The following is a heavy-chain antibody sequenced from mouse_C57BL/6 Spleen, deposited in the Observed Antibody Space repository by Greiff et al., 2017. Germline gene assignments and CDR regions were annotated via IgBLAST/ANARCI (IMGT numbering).Heavy chain of an antibody. D-gene: IGHD1-1*01. CDR2: INPGSGGT. CDR1: GYAFTNYL. V-gene: IGHV1-54*01. Sequence: QVQLKQSGAELVRPGTSVKVSCKASGYAFTNYLIEWVKQRPGQGLEWIGVINPGSGGTKYNEKFKGKATLTADKSSSTAYMQLSSLTSEDSAVYFCARGYYGLDVWGTGTTVTVSS. CDR3: ARGYYGLDV. J-gene: IGHJ1*03.